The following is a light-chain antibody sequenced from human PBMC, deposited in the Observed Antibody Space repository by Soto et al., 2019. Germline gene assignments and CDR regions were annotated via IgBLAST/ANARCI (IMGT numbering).Light chain of an antibody. Sequence: QSALTQPASVSGSPGQSIAISCTGTSSDVGGYNYVSWYQQLPGKAPKLLISEGSNRPSGVSHLFSGSKSGNTASLTISGLQAEDEADYYCSSYITRGPFVFGTGTKVTVL. CDR2: EGS. CDR3: SSYITRGPFV. J-gene: IGLJ1*01. CDR1: SSDVGGYNY. V-gene: IGLV2-14*01.